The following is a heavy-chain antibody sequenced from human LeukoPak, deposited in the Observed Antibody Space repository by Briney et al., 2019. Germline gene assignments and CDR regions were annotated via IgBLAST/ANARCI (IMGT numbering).Heavy chain of an antibody. V-gene: IGHV4-4*02. D-gene: IGHD1-26*01. Sequence: SGALSLTCAVSGGSIMTTNWWSWVRQPPGKGLEWIGEVHLNGATNYNPSLESRVSMSIDTSKNQMSLKLTSVTAADTAIYYCTRESGAFSPFGFWGQGTLVTVSS. CDR1: GGSIMTTNW. CDR2: VHLNGAT. J-gene: IGHJ4*02. CDR3: TRESGAFSPFGF.